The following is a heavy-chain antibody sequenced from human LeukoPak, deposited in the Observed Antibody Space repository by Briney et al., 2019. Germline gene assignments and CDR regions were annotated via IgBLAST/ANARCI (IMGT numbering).Heavy chain of an antibody. CDR1: GGSISSSY. D-gene: IGHD3-10*01. CDR2: IYYSGST. Sequence: SETLSLTCTVAGGSISSSYWSWIRQPPGKGLEWIGYIYYSGSTNYNPSLKSRVTISVDTSKNQFSLKLNSVTAADTAVYYCARGGKVLLWFGEFNYYFDYWGQGTLVTVSS. V-gene: IGHV4-59*08. J-gene: IGHJ4*02. CDR3: ARGGKVLLWFGEFNYYFDY.